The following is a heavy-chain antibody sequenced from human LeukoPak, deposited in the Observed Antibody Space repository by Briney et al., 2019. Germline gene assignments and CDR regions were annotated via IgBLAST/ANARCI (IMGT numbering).Heavy chain of an antibody. J-gene: IGHJ4*02. CDR1: GGTFSCYA. CDR2: IIPILGIA. Sequence: ASVKVSCKASGGTFSCYAVSWVRQAPGQGLEWMGRIIPILGIANYAQKFQGRVTITADKSTSTAYMELSSLRSEDTAVYYCARDYGDSDYWGQGTLVTVSS. V-gene: IGHV1-69*04. CDR3: ARDYGDSDY. D-gene: IGHD4-17*01.